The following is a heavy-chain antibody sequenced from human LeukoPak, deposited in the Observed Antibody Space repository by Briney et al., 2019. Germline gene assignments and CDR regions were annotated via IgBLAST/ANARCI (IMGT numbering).Heavy chain of an antibody. CDR3: ARATGSYWGDY. Sequence: GGSLRLSCAASGFSFSSYWMSWVRQAPGKGLAWVANIKQDGSEKYYVDSVKGRFTISRDNAKNSLYLQMNSLRAEDTAVYYCARATGSYWGDYWGQGTLVTVSS. CDR2: IKQDGSEK. J-gene: IGHJ4*02. V-gene: IGHV3-7*01. CDR1: GFSFSSYW. D-gene: IGHD1-26*01.